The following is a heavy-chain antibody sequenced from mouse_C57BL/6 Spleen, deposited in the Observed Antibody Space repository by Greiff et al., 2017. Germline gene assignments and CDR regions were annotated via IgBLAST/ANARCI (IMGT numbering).Heavy chain of an antibody. D-gene: IGHD1-1*01. CDR3: ARGGSSYFAY. CDR2: ISYDGSN. Sequence: DVKLQESGPGLVKPSQSLSLTCSVTGYSITSGYYWNWIRQFPGNKLEWMGYISYDGSNNYNPSLKNRISITRDTSKNQFFLKLNSVTTEDTATYYCARGGSSYFAYWGQGTLVTVSA. J-gene: IGHJ3*01. CDR1: GYSITSGYY. V-gene: IGHV3-6*01.